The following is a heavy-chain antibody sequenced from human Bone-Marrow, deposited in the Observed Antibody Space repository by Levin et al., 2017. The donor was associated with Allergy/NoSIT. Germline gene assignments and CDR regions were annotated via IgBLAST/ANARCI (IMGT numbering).Heavy chain of an antibody. CDR3: ATEDGWAAKY. Sequence: GGSLRLSCAASGFIFSTYWMHWVRQTPGKGLVWVSRIKSDGSDITYADSVKGRFTISRDNAKNTLYLQMNSLRAEDTAVYYCATEDGWAAKYWGQGTLVTVSS. D-gene: IGHD6-25*01. CDR2: IKSDGSDI. CDR1: GFIFSTYW. J-gene: IGHJ4*02. V-gene: IGHV3-74*01.